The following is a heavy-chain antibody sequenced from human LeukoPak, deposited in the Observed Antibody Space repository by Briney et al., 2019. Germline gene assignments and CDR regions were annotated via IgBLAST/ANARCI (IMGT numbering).Heavy chain of an antibody. CDR2: INPSGSP. CDR1: GDSLSRYY. V-gene: IGHV4-34*01. Sequence: PSETLSLTCAVYGDSLSRYYWTWIRQPPGKGLEWLGEINPSGSPDYNPSLKSRATISVDTSKNQFSPRLTSVTAADTAVYYCASVRHDPLEYYYYIDVWGKGTTVTVSS. J-gene: IGHJ6*03. CDR3: ASVRHDPLEYYYYIDV. D-gene: IGHD2/OR15-2a*01.